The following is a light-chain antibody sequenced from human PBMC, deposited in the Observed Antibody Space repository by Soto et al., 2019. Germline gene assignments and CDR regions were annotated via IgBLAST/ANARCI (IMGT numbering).Light chain of an antibody. CDR1: QSVRTN. CDR3: QQRTYWPPS. V-gene: IGKV3-11*01. J-gene: IGKJ5*01. CDR2: DAS. Sequence: EFVLTHSPATLSWSPGQRATLSCRPSQSVRTNLAWYHQNPGQAPRLLIYDASNRATGIPARFSGSGSGTDFTLTISSLESEDLAVYYCQQRTYWPPSFGQGTRLEIK.